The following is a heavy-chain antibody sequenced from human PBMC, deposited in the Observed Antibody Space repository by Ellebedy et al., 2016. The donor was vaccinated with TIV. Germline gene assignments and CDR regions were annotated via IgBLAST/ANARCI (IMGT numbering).Heavy chain of an antibody. CDR3: ARDTVTTLLGYYYYGMDV. CDR2: IYYSGST. CDR1: GGSISSYY. Sequence: SETLSLXXTVSGGSISSYYWSWIRQPPGKGLEWIGYIYYSGSTNYNPSLKSRVTISVDTSKNQFSLKLSSMTAADTAVYYCARDTVTTLLGYYYYGMDVWGQGTTVTVSS. J-gene: IGHJ6*02. D-gene: IGHD4-17*01. V-gene: IGHV4-59*01.